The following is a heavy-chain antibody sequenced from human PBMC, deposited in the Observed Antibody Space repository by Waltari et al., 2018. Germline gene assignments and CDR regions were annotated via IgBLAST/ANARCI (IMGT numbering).Heavy chain of an antibody. CDR2: MTASGLM. V-gene: IGHV3-23*01. CDR1: GFPFSPYP. J-gene: IGHJ6*02. D-gene: IGHD6-6*01. CDR3: AKDEGARLAPTFGMDA. Sequence: LVSGVPLVQPGGSLSLSFPPPGFPFSPYPLHWVRQAPGKGLEWVAVMTASGLMDYGDSVKGRFIISRDNSKNTLYLEMYRLRVEDTARYYCAKDEGARLAPTFGMDAWGQGTTVIVSS.